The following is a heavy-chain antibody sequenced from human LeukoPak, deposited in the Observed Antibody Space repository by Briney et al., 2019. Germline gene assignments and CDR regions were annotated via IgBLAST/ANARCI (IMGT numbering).Heavy chain of an antibody. D-gene: IGHD1-14*01. CDR2: FDPEDGET. CDR1: GYTLTELS. V-gene: IGHV1-24*01. J-gene: IGHJ6*03. CDR3: ATATGSRDYYYYYYVDV. Sequence: GASVKVSCKVSGYTLTELSMHWVRQAPGKGLEWMGGFDPEDGETIYAQKFQGRVTMTEDTSTDTAYMELSSLRSEDTAVYYCATATGSRDYYYYYYVDVWGKGTTVTVSS.